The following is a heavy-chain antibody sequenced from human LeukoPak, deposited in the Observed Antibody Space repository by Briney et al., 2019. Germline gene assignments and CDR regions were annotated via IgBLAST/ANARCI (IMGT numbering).Heavy chain of an antibody. Sequence: SETLSLTPAVYVGSFSGYYWSWIRQPPGKGLEWIGEINNSGSSNYNPSLKSRVTISVDTPKNQFSLKLTAVTAADTAVYYCARSAYSSAVLYYYYYMDVWGRGTPVTVSS. J-gene: IGHJ6*03. CDR2: INNSGSS. CDR3: ARSAYSSAVLYYYYYMDV. V-gene: IGHV4-34*01. D-gene: IGHD3-22*01. CDR1: VGSFSGYY.